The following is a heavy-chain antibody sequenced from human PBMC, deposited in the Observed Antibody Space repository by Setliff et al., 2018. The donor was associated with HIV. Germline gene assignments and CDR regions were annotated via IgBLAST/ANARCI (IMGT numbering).Heavy chain of an antibody. Sequence: SETLSLTCTVSGGSISSYYWSWIRQPPGKGLEWIGYIYTSGSTNYNPSLKSRVTISVDTSKNQFSLKLSSVTAADTAVYYCARQYSSSSSSFDILGQGTMVTVSS. V-gene: IGHV4-4*09. D-gene: IGHD6-6*01. CDR2: IYTSGST. CDR3: ARQYSSSSSSFDI. CDR1: GGSISSYY. J-gene: IGHJ3*02.